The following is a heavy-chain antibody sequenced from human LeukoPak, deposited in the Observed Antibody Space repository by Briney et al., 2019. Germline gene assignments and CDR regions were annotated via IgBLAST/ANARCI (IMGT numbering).Heavy chain of an antibody. CDR2: ISAYNGNT. V-gene: IGHV1-18*01. J-gene: IGHJ4*02. CDR3: ARGGGPFDWLFPFDY. Sequence: ASVKVSCKASGYTFTGYGISWVRQAPGQGLEWMGWISAYNGNTNYAQKLQGRVTMTTDTSTSTAYMELRSLRSDDTAVYYCARGGGPFDWLFPFDYWGQGTLVTVSS. CDR1: GYTFTGYG. D-gene: IGHD3-9*01.